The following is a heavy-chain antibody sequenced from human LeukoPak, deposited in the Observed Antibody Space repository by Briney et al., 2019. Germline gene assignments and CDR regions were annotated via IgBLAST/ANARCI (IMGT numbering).Heavy chain of an antibody. J-gene: IGHJ4*02. CDR1: GFTFSSYG. Sequence: GGSLRLSCAASGFTFSSYGMHWVRQAPGKGLEWVAIIWYDGSNKYYADSVKGRFTISRDNSKNTLYLQMNSLRAEDTAVYYCARNVNGYYVTGGIDYWGQGTLVTVSS. V-gene: IGHV3-33*01. CDR2: IWYDGSNK. CDR3: ARNVNGYYVTGGIDY. D-gene: IGHD4-17*01.